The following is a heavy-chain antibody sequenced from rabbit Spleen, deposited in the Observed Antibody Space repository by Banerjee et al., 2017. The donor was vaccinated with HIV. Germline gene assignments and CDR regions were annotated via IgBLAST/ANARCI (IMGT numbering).Heavy chain of an antibody. CDR3: ARDTGSSFSSYGMDL. D-gene: IGHD8-1*01. V-gene: IGHV1S45*01. Sequence: QEQLVESGGGLVQPGGSLKLTCTASGFSFSSSDYMCWVRQAPGKGLEWISCIAAGSSGFTYSATWAKGRFTISKTSSTTVTLQMTSLTAADTATYFCARDTGSSFSSYGMDLWGPGTLVTVS. J-gene: IGHJ6*01. CDR2: IAAGSSGFT. CDR1: GFSFSSSDY.